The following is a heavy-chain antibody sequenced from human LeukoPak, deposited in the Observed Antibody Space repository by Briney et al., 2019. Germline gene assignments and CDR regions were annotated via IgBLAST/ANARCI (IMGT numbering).Heavy chain of an antibody. Sequence: RGSLRLSCAASGFTFSSYAMHWVRQAPGKGLEWVAVISYDGSNKYYADSVKGRFTISRDNSKNTLYLQMNSLRAEDTAVYYCARGPLVRVLMVYATYYYYGMDVWGQGTTVTVSS. CDR1: GFTFSSYA. CDR2: ISYDGSNK. J-gene: IGHJ6*02. D-gene: IGHD2-8*01. CDR3: ARGPLVRVLMVYATYYYYGMDV. V-gene: IGHV3-30-3*01.